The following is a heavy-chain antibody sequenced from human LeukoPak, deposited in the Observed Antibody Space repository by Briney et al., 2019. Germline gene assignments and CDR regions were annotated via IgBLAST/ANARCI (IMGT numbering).Heavy chain of an antibody. J-gene: IGHJ4*02. CDR2: IYHSGST. Sequence: SETLSLNCTVSGGSISSYYWGWIRQPPGKGLEWIGSIYHSGSTYYNPSLKSRVTISVDTSKNQFSLKLSSVTAADTAVYYCARVMWFGELLFDYWGQGTLVTVSS. CDR3: ARVMWFGELLFDY. D-gene: IGHD3-10*01. CDR1: GGSISSYY. V-gene: IGHV4-38-2*02.